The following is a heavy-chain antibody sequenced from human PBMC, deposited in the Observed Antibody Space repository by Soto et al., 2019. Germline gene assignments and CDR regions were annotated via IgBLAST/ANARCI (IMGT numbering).Heavy chain of an antibody. J-gene: IGHJ4*02. D-gene: IGHD2-15*01. CDR2: ISGSGGST. CDR1: GFTFSSYA. V-gene: IGHV3-23*01. CDR3: AKGYCSGGSCYDY. Sequence: GGSLRLSCAASGFTFSSYAMSWVRQAPGKGLEWVSAISGSGGSTYYADSVKGRFTISRDNSKNRLYLQMNSLRAEDTAVYYCAKGYCSGGSCYDYWGQGTLVTVSS.